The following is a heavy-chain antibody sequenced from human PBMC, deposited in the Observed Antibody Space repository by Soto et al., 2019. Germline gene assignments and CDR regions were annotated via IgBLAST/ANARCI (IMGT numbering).Heavy chain of an antibody. V-gene: IGHV1-46*01. Sequence: QVQLVQSGAEVKKPGASVKVSCKASGYTFTSYYIHWVRQAPGQGLEWMGIINPSGGSTSYAQKFQGRVTMTRDTSTSTVYMELSSLRSEDTAVYYCARGYYDSSAPYLPFDYWGQGTLVTVSS. CDR3: ARGYYDSSAPYLPFDY. J-gene: IGHJ4*02. D-gene: IGHD3-22*01. CDR1: GYTFTSYY. CDR2: INPSGGST.